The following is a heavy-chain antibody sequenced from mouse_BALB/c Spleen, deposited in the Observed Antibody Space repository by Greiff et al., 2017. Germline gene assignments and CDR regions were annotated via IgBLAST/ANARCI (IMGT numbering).Heavy chain of an antibody. D-gene: IGHD1-2*01. V-gene: IGHV14-3*02. CDR3: ARRGFTTAQGDAMDY. CDR2: IDPANGNT. Sequence: EVMLVESGAELVKPGASVKLSCTASGFNIKDTYMHWVKQRPEQGLEWIGRIDPANGNTKYDPKFQGKATITADTTSNTAYLQLSSLTSEDTAVYYCARRGFTTAQGDAMDYWGQGTSVTVSS. CDR1: GFNIKDTY. J-gene: IGHJ4*01.